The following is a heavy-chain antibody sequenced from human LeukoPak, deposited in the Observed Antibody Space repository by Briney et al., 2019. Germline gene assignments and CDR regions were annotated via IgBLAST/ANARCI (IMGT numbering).Heavy chain of an antibody. CDR3: ARGPPPPWDLLGGVGRVTFYFDY. D-gene: IGHD1-26*01. CDR2: IYYSGST. J-gene: IGHJ4*02. Sequence: SDTLSLTCTVSGGSISSYYWSWIRQPPGKGLEWIGYIYYSGSTNYNPSLKSRVTISVDTSKNQFSLKLSSVTAADTAVYYCARGPPPPWDLLGGVGRVTFYFDYWGQGTLVTVSS. CDR1: GGSISSYY. V-gene: IGHV4-59*01.